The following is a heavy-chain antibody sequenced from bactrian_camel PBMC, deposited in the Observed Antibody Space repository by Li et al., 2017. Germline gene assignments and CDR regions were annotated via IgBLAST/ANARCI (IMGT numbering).Heavy chain of an antibody. D-gene: IGHD4*01. V-gene: IGHV3S63*01. CDR3: ATGVSWHSDYVYPSY. J-gene: IGHJ4*01. Sequence: QVQLVESGGGLVQAGGSLRLSCTASSSPFDDSDVGWYRQAPGNECELVSLINFDGSTYYADSVKGRFTISRDNAENTVYLQMNSLDTEESALYYCATGVSWHSDYVYPSYWGQGTQVTVS. CDR1: SSPFDDSD. CDR2: INFDGST.